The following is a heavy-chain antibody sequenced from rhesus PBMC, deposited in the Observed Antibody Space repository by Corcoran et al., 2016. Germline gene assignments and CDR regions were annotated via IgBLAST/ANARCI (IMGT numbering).Heavy chain of an antibody. J-gene: IGHJ4*01. Sequence: EVQLVEYGGGLVQPGGALGLSCAASGFTFSSSYLYWYSHLTGKGLEWISSINTGGGRTDDADSVKGRFTISRDNAKNTLSLQMNSLRAEDTAVYYCAKARIAAALDYWGQGVLVTVSS. CDR1: GFTFSSSY. CDR2: INTGGGRT. V-gene: IGHV3S25*01. CDR3: AKARIAAALDY. D-gene: IGHD6-25*01.